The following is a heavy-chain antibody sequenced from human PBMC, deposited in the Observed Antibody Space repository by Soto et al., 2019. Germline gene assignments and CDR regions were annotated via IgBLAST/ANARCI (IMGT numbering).Heavy chain of an antibody. CDR1: GGTFSRYT. CDR2: ITPMFGTP. Sequence: QVQLVQSGAEVKKPGSSVKVSCKASGGTFSRYTITWVRQAPGQGLEWMGGITPMFGTPNYAQKFQGRVTITADASTSTAYMELSSLTSEETAMYYCARDGALYDSSAYYYLYWGQGTLVTVSS. D-gene: IGHD3-22*01. CDR3: ARDGALYDSSAYYYLY. V-gene: IGHV1-69*01. J-gene: IGHJ4*02.